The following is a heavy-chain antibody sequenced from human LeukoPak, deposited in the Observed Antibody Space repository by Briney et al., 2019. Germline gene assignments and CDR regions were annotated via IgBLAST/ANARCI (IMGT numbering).Heavy chain of an antibody. Sequence: GGSLRVSCAASRXTFSNYWMNWVRQAPGKGLECVANIKQDGSEKYYVDSVKGRFTISRDNAKNSLYLQLNSLRAEDTAVYYCAMSYSGSLDYWGQGTLVTVSS. D-gene: IGHD6-13*01. V-gene: IGHV3-7*02. CDR3: AMSYSGSLDY. CDR2: IKQDGSEK. J-gene: IGHJ4*02. CDR1: RXTFSNYW.